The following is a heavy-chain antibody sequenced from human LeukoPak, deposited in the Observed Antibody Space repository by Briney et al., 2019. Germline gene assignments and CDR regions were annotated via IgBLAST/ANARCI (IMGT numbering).Heavy chain of an antibody. CDR2: ITGSGPYM. CDR3: VRDVGAGRGEVYFDY. V-gene: IGHV3-21*06. J-gene: IGHJ4*02. Sequence: TTGGSLRLSCAASGFTFSTFAMHWVRLSPGKVLEWVSSITGSGPYMLYADSVKHRFTISRDNTKNLLYLEMNSLRAEDTAMYFCVRDVGAGRGEVYFDYWGQGTLVTVSS. CDR1: GFTFSTFA. D-gene: IGHD3-10*01.